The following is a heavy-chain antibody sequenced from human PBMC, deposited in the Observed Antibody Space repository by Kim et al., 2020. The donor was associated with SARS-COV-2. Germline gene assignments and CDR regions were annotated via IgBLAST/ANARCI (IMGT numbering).Heavy chain of an antibody. CDR2: INDHERI. Sequence: SETLSLICGVSGGPFWGSYWSWIRQPPGRGLEWIGEINDHERINYNPSLKSRVTISVDTSKNQFSLMLSSVTAADTAVYYCARGGDDSSGYQAFDIWGQGTMVTVSS. J-gene: IGHJ3*02. CDR1: GGPFWGSY. D-gene: IGHD3-22*01. CDR3: ARGGDDSSGYQAFDI. V-gene: IGHV4-34*01.